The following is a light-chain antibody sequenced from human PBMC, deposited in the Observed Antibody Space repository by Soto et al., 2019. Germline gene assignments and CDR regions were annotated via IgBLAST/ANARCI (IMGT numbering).Light chain of an antibody. Sequence: EIVLTQSPGTLSLSPGERATLSCRASQSVSSSYSAWYQQKPGQPPRLVMYATSSRATGIPARFSGSGSGTDFTLTISRLEPEDFAVYYCQQYGSSSWTFGQGTKVAIK. CDR3: QQYGSSSWT. CDR1: QSVSSSY. V-gene: IGKV3-20*01. J-gene: IGKJ1*01. CDR2: ATS.